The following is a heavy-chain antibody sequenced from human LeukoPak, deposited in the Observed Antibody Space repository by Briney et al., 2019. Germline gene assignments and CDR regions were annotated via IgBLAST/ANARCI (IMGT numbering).Heavy chain of an antibody. V-gene: IGHV1-69*04. CDR1: GGTFSSYA. D-gene: IGHD2-8*01. CDR3: ARGPSIGCHVDY. CDR2: IIPILGIA. Sequence: SVKVSCKASGGTFSSYAISWVRQAPGQGLEWMGRIIPILGIANYAQKFQGRVTITADKSTSTAYMELSSLRSEDTAVYYCARGPSIGCHVDYWGQGTLVTVPS. J-gene: IGHJ4*02.